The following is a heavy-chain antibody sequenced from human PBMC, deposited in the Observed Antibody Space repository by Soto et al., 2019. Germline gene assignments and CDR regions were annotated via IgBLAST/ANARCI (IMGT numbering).Heavy chain of an antibody. Sequence: GSLRLSCAASGFTFSSYSMNWVRQAPGKGLEWVSSISSSSSYIYYADSVKGRFTISRDNAKNSLYLQMNSLRAEDTAVYYCASAYSSSSGAFDIWGQGTMVTVSS. CDR2: ISSSSSYI. CDR3: ASAYSSSSGAFDI. V-gene: IGHV3-21*01. CDR1: GFTFSSYS. D-gene: IGHD6-6*01. J-gene: IGHJ3*02.